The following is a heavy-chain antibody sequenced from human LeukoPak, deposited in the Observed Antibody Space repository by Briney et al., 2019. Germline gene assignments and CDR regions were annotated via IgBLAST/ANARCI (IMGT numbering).Heavy chain of an antibody. CDR2: ISGSGGST. V-gene: IGHV3-23*01. CDR3: AKDDTYSSSWNY. D-gene: IGHD6-13*01. Sequence: PGGSLRLSCAASGFTFSSYSMNWVRQAPGKGLEWVSAISGSGGSTYYADSVKGRFTISRDNSKNTLYLQMNSLRAEDTAVYYCAKDDTYSSSWNYWGQGTLVTVSS. J-gene: IGHJ4*02. CDR1: GFTFSSYS.